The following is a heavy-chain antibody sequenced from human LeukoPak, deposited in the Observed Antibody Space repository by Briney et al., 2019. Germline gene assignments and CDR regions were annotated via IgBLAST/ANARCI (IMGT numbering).Heavy chain of an antibody. CDR3: ATTASRGPQSAEYFQY. Sequence: PGGSLRLSCAASGFTFRIYAMNWVRQAPGKGLEWVSYIRGIDGSTYYADSVKGRFTISRDNSKNTLYLQMNSLRAEDTAVYYCATTASRGPQSAEYFQYWGQGTLVTVSS. CDR1: GFTFRIYA. CDR2: IRGIDGST. J-gene: IGHJ1*01. V-gene: IGHV3-23*01.